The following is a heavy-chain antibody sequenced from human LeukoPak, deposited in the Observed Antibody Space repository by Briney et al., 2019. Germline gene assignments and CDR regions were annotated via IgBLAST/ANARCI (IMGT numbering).Heavy chain of an antibody. CDR2: INHSGST. V-gene: IGHV4-34*01. D-gene: IGHD6-19*01. CDR1: GGSFSGYY. Sequence: SETLSLTCAVSGGSFSGYYWSRIRQPPRRRVWRIWEINHSGSTNYNPSLKSRVTISVDTSKNQLSLKLSSVTAADTAVYYCASDTSGAPWDWGQGTLVTVSS. J-gene: IGHJ4*02. CDR3: ASDTSGAPWD.